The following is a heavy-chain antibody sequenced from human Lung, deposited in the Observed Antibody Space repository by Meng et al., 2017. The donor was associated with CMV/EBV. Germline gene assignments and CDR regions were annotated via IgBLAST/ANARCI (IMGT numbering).Heavy chain of an antibody. J-gene: IGHJ5*02. CDR2: IYSGGSST. Sequence: GESLKISCAASGFTFSSYAMSWVRQAPGKGLEWVSVIYSGGSSTYYADSVKGRFTISRDNSKNTLYLQMNSLRAEDTAVYYCAKVRGYCRSTSCSPLHHWGQGXLVTVSS. CDR1: GFTFSSYA. V-gene: IGHV3-23*03. D-gene: IGHD2-2*01. CDR3: AKVRGYCRSTSCSPLHH.